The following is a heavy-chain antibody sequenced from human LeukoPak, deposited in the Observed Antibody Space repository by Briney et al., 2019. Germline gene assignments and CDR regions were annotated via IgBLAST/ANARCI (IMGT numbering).Heavy chain of an antibody. V-gene: IGHV3-43*02. CDR3: VRGRQWLLHY. CDR1: GFRFSNYA. D-gene: IGHD6-19*01. Sequence: QPGGSLRLSCVASGFRFSNYAMNWVRQAPGKGLEWVSLISGDGSSTYYADSVKGRFTISRDNSKNSLYLQMNSLRTEDTAFYYCVRGRQWLLHYWGQGTLVTVSS. CDR2: ISGDGSST. J-gene: IGHJ4*02.